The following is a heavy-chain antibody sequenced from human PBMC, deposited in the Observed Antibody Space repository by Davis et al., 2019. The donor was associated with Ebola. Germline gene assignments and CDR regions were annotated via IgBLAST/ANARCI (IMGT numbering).Heavy chain of an antibody. D-gene: IGHD2/OR15-2a*01. J-gene: IGHJ4*02. CDR3: AREGSDSFLYHFDY. V-gene: IGHV3-7*03. CDR1: GFTFGRHW. CDR2: VRQDGREK. Sequence: GESLKISCTASGFTFGRHWMNWVRQTPEKGLEWLAIVRQDGREKFYADSVKGRFTISRDNDNNVLFLHMNSLRVEDTGIYFCAREGSDSFLYHFDYRGQGTLVTVSS.